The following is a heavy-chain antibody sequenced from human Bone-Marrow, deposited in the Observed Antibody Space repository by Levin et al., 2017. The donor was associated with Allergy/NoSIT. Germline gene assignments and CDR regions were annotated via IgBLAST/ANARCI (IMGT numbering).Heavy chain of an antibody. Sequence: LAGGSLRLSCAASGFIFSSYRMSWVRQAPGKGLEWVTNINQDGGEKYYVDSVKGRFTISRDNAKNALYMQMNTLRAEDTAVYYCARDRSPGSINWFDFWGQGTLVTVSS. D-gene: IGHD1-26*01. J-gene: IGHJ5*01. CDR1: GFIFSSYR. CDR3: ARDRSPGSINWFDF. CDR2: INQDGGEK. V-gene: IGHV3-7*01.